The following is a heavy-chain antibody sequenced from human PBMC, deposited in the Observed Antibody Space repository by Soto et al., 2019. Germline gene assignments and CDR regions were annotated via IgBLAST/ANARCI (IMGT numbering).Heavy chain of an antibody. CDR2: IIPIFGTA. CDR1: GGTFSRHA. CDR3: ARGWGYDSNDYYYAY. V-gene: IGHV1-69*01. J-gene: IGHJ4*02. Sequence: QVQLVQSGAEVRKPGSSVKVSCKASGGTFSRHAISWVRQAPGPGLEWMGGIIPIFGTANHAQKFQARVTIIADESTSTVYMELSSLRSEDTAMYYCARGWGYDSNDYYYAYWGQGTLVIVSS. D-gene: IGHD3-22*01.